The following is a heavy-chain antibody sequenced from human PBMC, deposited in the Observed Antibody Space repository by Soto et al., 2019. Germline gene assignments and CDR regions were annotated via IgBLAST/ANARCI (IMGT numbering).Heavy chain of an antibody. CDR2: IYYPGDT. J-gene: IGHJ4*02. Sequence: SETLSLTCTVSGGSISNYYWSWIRQPLGKELEWIGYIYYPGDTTSNPSLNSRVTISVDTSKNQFSLRLSAVAAAATAVYYCERGAGSFPFEYWGQGTLGTVSS. CDR3: ERGAGSFPFEY. D-gene: IGHD3-10*01. V-gene: IGHV4-59*01. CDR1: GGSISNYY.